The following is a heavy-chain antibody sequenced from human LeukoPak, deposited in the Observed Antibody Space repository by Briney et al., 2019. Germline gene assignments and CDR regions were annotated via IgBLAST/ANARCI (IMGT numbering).Heavy chain of an antibody. V-gene: IGHV3-23*01. D-gene: IGHD4-17*01. CDR1: GVTISTFA. CDR2: VRDSDDRT. CDR3: ARRELLAYGDHGFDY. Sequence: GGSLRLSCAASGVTISTFAMNWVRLPPGRGLEWVSTVRDSDDRTYYADSVKGRFTISRDNSKNTLYLQMDSLRAEDTAVYFCARRELLAYGDHGFDYWGRGTLVTVSS. J-gene: IGHJ4*01.